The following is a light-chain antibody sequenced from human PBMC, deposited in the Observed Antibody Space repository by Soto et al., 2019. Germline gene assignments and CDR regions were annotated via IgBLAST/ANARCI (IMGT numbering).Light chain of an antibody. Sequence: DIQMTQSPSSVSASVGDRVTITCRASQGISSSLAWYQQEPGKAPKLLIYAASILQSGVPSRFSGSGSGTDFTLTISSLQPEDFATYYCQQANSFPWTFGQGTKVEIK. CDR2: AAS. J-gene: IGKJ1*01. V-gene: IGKV1-12*01. CDR1: QGISSS. CDR3: QQANSFPWT.